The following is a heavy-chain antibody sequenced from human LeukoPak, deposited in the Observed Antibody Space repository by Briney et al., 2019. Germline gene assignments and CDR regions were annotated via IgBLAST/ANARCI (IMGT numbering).Heavy chain of an antibody. CDR2: ISAYNGNT. CDR3: ARAYCSSTSCFGAYYFDY. Sequence: GASVTVSCTCSGYTFTSYGISWVRQAPGQGLEWMGCISAYNGNTNYAQKLQGRVTMTTDTSTSTAYMELRSLRSDDTAVYYCARAYCSSTSCFGAYYFDYWGQGTLVTVSS. D-gene: IGHD2-2*01. V-gene: IGHV1-18*01. CDR1: GYTFTSYG. J-gene: IGHJ4*02.